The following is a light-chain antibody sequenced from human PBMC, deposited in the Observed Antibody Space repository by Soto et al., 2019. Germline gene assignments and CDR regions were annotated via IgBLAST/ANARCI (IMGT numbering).Light chain of an antibody. Sequence: EIVLTQSPGTLSLSPGERATLSCRTSQSVSSTFLAWYQQKPGQAPRLLIYGVSKRATDIPDRFSGSGSGTDFTLAIRRLEPEDFAVYYCHQFGYSPRTFGQGTKVDIK. V-gene: IGKV3-20*01. CDR1: QSVSSTF. J-gene: IGKJ1*01. CDR2: GVS. CDR3: HQFGYSPRT.